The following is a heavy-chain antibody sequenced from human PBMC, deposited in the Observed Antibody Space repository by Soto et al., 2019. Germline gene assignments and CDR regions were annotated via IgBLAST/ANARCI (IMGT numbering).Heavy chain of an antibody. V-gene: IGHV3-23*01. J-gene: IGHJ6*02. CDR3: AKGPYNSDWYYGMDV. CDR2: ISGSGGTT. Sequence: PGGSLRLSCAAFGFTFSTCGMSWVRQAPGKGLEWVSVISGSGGTTYYADSVEGRFTISRDNSENTVYLQMNNLRAEDTAVYYCAKGPYNSDWYYGMDVWGQGTTVTVSS. CDR1: GFTFSTCG. D-gene: IGHD6-19*01.